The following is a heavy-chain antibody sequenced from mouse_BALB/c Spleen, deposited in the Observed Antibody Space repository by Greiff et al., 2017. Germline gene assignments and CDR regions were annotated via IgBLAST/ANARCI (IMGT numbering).Heavy chain of an antibody. CDR1: GDSITSGY. Sequence: DVKLVESGPSLVKPSQTLSLTCSVTGDSITSGYWNWIRKFPGNKLEYMGYISYSGSTYYNPSLKSRISITRDTSKNQYYLQLNSVTTEDTATYYCARYGYDGYYFDYWGQGTTLTVSS. CDR3: ARYGYDGYYFDY. CDR2: ISYSGST. D-gene: IGHD2-2*01. J-gene: IGHJ2*01. V-gene: IGHV3-8*02.